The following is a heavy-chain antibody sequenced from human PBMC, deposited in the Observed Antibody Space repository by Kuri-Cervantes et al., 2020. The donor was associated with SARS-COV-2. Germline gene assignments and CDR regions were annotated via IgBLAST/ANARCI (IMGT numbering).Heavy chain of an antibody. CDR3: ARGQREYNWNFDY. V-gene: IGHV4-34*01. J-gene: IGHJ4*02. Sequence: SETLSLTCAVYGGSFSGYYWSWIRQPPGKGLEWIGEINHSGSTNYNPSLKSRVTISVDTSKNQFSLKLSSVTAADTAVYYCARGQREYNWNFDYWGQGNLVTVSS. CDR2: INHSGST. CDR1: GGSFSGYY. D-gene: IGHD1-1*01.